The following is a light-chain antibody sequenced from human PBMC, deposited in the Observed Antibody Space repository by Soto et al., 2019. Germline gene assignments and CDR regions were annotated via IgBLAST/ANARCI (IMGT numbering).Light chain of an antibody. V-gene: IGKV3-20*01. CDR3: QQYVSSGT. CDR2: GAS. J-gene: IGKJ1*01. Sequence: IVLTQSPGTLSLSPGERATLSCRASQSVSNNYLAWYQQKPGQAPRLLIYGASNRATGIPDRFSGSGSGTDFTLTISRLEPEDFAVYYCQQYVSSGTFGQGTKVAIK. CDR1: QSVSNNY.